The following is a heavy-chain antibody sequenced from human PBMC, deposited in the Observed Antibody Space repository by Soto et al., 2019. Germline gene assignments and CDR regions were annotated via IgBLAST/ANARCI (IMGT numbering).Heavy chain of an antibody. Sequence: SETLSLTCTVSGGSVSSGNYYWSWIRQPPGKGLEWIGYILHTGTTNYNNSLKSRVTISLDTSMNQFSLKLSSVTPADTAVYYCTRAPGSRRYFFAFSSQGSSVTVSS. CDR1: GGSVSSGNYY. D-gene: IGHD2-15*01. CDR2: ILHTGTT. V-gene: IGHV4-61*01. CDR3: TRAPGSRRYFFAF. J-gene: IGHJ4*02.